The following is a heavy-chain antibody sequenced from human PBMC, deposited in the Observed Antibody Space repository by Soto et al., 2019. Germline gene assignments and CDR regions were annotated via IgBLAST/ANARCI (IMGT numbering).Heavy chain of an antibody. Sequence: GASVKVSCKASGYTFTNYYMHWVRQAPGQGLEWMGIIYPSGGSTRNAQKFQGRVTMTRDTSTSTVYMELSSLGSEDTAVYYCARDFSGTMDYWGRGTLVTVSS. J-gene: IGHJ4*02. V-gene: IGHV1-46*01. D-gene: IGHD1-7*01. CDR2: IYPSGGST. CDR1: GYTFTNYY. CDR3: ARDFSGTMDY.